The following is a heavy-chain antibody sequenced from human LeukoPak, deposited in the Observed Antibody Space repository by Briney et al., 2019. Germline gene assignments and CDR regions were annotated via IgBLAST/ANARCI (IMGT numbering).Heavy chain of an antibody. V-gene: IGHV3-15*01. D-gene: IGHD3-10*01. CDR3: TTGFYGSERH. CDR1: GFNFNYAW. CDR2: IKSKTDGGTT. Sequence: PGGSLRLSCAASGFNFNYAWMSWVRQAPGKGLERVGRIKSKTDGGTTDYGAPVKGRFTISRDDSKNTVHLQMNTLKTEDTAVYFCTTGFYGSERHWGQGTLVTVSS. J-gene: IGHJ4*02.